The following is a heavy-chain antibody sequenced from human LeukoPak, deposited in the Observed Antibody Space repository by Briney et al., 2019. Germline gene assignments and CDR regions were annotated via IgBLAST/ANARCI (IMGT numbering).Heavy chain of an antibody. V-gene: IGHV1-2*02. CDR2: INPNTGGT. CDR3: ARTTFDYSFDY. CDR1: GYTFTGYY. D-gene: IGHD4-11*01. Sequence: ASVKVSCKASGYTFTGYYMHWVRQAPGQGLEWMGLINPNTGGTNYAQKLQGRVTMTRDTSTSTAYMELSRLRSDDTAVYYCARTTFDYSFDYWGQGTLVTASS. J-gene: IGHJ4*02.